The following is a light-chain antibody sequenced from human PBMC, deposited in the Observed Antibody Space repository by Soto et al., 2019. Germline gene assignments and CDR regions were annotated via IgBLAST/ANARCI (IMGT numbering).Light chain of an antibody. CDR3: QKTYSTPPK. Sequence: DIQITHSPSTLSASVVDRVTITFLASQSISDFLNWYQQKPGKAPKLLIYAASTLQSGVPSRFSGSGSGTDFTLTISSLEPEDFATYYCQKTYSTPPKFGQGTKVDIK. CDR1: QSISDF. J-gene: IGKJ1*01. CDR2: AAS. V-gene: IGKV1-39*01.